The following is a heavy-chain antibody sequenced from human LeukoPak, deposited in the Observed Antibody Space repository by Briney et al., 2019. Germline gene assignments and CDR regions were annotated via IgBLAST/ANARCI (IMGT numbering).Heavy chain of an antibody. CDR2: MNPNRGNT. D-gene: IGHD3-22*01. J-gene: IGHJ5*02. Sequence: ASVKVSCKASGYTFTSYDINWVRQATGQGLEWMGWMNPNRGNTGCAQKFQGRVTMTRNTSISTAYMELSSLRSEDTAVYYCARAVTDSSGYYYWFDPWGQGTLVTVSS. CDR3: ARAVTDSSGYYYWFDP. CDR1: GYTFTSYD. V-gene: IGHV1-8*01.